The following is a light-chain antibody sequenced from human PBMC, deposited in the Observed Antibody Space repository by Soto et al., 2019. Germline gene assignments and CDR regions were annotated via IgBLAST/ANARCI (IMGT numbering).Light chain of an antibody. CDR2: EVT. Sequence: QSALTQPPSASGSPGQSVTISCTGTSSDIGGYNYVSWYRQYPGKAPKLMIYEVTKRPAGVPDRLSGSKFGNTASLTVSGLQDEDEATYYCSSYAGSNNFVLFGGGTKLTVL. J-gene: IGLJ2*01. CDR3: SSYAGSNNFVL. V-gene: IGLV2-8*01. CDR1: SSDIGGYNY.